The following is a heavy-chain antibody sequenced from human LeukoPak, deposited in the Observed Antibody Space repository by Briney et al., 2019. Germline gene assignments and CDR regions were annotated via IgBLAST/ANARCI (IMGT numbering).Heavy chain of an antibody. J-gene: IGHJ4*02. CDR3: ARDFCSAGSCYPDN. D-gene: IGHD2-15*01. Sequence: GGSLRLSCAASGFTVSSNYMSWVRQAPGKGLEWVSVIYSGGSTYYADSVKGRITISRDNSKNTLYLRMNSLRVEDTAVYYCARDFCSAGSCYPDNWGQGTLVTVSS. CDR1: GFTVSSNY. V-gene: IGHV3-66*01. CDR2: IYSGGST.